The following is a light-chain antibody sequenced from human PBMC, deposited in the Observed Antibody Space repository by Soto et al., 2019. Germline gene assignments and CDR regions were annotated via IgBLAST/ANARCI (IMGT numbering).Light chain of an antibody. CDR2: DAS. CDR1: RYIGNY. J-gene: IGKJ5*01. CDR3: QQYHSLPIT. Sequence: DIQMTQSPSSLSVSVGDRVTITCQASRYIGNYLNWYQQKPGKAPKLLINDASSLEMGVPSRFSGSRSGTDFSVTISSLQPEDIATYYCQQYHSLPITFGQGTRLDI. V-gene: IGKV1-33*01.